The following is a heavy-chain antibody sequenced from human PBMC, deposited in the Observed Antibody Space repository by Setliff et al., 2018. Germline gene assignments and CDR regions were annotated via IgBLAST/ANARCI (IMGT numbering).Heavy chain of an antibody. CDR3: ARGPQKFYSDTSGYYYDALYYYYMDV. J-gene: IGHJ6*03. CDR2: IIPIFGTP. D-gene: IGHD3-22*01. V-gene: IGHV1-69*13. Sequence: GASVKVSCKASGGTFSRSAISWVRQAPGQGIEWMGGIIPIFGTPTYAQNFQGRVTIIADESTSTTYMELSSLVSEDTAVYYCARGPQKFYSDTSGYYYDALYYYYMDVWGKGTTVTVSS. CDR1: GGTFSRSA.